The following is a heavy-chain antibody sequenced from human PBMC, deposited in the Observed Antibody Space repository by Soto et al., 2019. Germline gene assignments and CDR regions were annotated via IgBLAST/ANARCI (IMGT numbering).Heavy chain of an antibody. CDR3: ARDFYGDSVDY. Sequence: SETLSLTCTVSGVSISTYYWSWIRQPAGKGLEWIGRIYFTGSTNYNPSLKSRVTMSLDTSKNQFSLRLSSVTAADPAVYYCARDFYGDSVDYWGQGTLVTVSS. J-gene: IGHJ4*02. D-gene: IGHD4-17*01. V-gene: IGHV4-4*07. CDR1: GVSISTYY. CDR2: IYFTGST.